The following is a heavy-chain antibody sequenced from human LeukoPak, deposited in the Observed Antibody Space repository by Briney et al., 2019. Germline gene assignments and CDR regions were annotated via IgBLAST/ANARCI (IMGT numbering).Heavy chain of an antibody. J-gene: IGHJ4*02. V-gene: IGHV3-23*01. CDR2: ISTTGANT. CDR1: GFTFSTYA. Sequence: GGSLRLSCAASGFTFSTYAMSWVRQAPGKGLEWVSTISTTGANTYYADSVKGRFTISRDNSKNTQFLQMNSLRGEDTAVYYCLGYCSGGSCYSGAHWGQGTLVTVSS. CDR3: LGYCSGGSCYSGAH. D-gene: IGHD2-15*01.